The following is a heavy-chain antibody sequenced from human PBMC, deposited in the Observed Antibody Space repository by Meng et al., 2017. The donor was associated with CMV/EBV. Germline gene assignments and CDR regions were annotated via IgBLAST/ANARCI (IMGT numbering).Heavy chain of an antibody. CDR1: GGTFSSYT. V-gene: IGHV1-69*02. CDR3: ARGCHYYDSSGYIPGWFDP. D-gene: IGHD3-22*01. CDR2: IIPILGIA. Sequence: SVKVSCKASGGTFSSYTISWVRQAPGQGLEWMGRIIPILGIANYAQKFQGRVTITADKSTSTAYMELSSLRSGDTAVYYCARGCHYYDSSGYIPGWFDPWGQGTLVTVSS. J-gene: IGHJ5*02.